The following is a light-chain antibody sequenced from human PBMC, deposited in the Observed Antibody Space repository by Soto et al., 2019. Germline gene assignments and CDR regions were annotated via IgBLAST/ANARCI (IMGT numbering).Light chain of an antibody. CDR2: ATS. Sequence: EIVMTQSPATLSVSPGERASLSCRASQSVSSNLAWYQQKPGQTPRLLIYATSTRATGIPARFSGSGSGTEFTLTISSLQSEDFAVYYCQHYNNWPLTLGGGTKVDIK. J-gene: IGKJ4*01. V-gene: IGKV3-15*01. CDR3: QHYNNWPLT. CDR1: QSVSSN.